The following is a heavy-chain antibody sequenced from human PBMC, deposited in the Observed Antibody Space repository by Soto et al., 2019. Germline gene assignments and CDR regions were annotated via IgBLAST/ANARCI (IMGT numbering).Heavy chain of an antibody. D-gene: IGHD3-10*01. J-gene: IGHJ4*02. V-gene: IGHV4-39*01. CDR1: GGSISSSSYY. Sequence: QLQLQESGPGLVKPSETLSLTCTVSGGSISSSSYYWGWIRQPPGKGLEWIGSIYYSGSTYYNPSLKSRVTIAVDTSTKQFSLKLSYVTAADTAVYYCARNMVRGVTAFDYWGQGTLVTVSS. CDR2: IYYSGST. CDR3: ARNMVRGVTAFDY.